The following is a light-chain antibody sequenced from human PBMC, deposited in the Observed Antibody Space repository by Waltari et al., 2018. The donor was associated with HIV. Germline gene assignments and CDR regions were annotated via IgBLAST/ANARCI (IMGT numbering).Light chain of an antibody. J-gene: IGLJ2*01. Sequence: SYDLTQSPSVSVSPGQTARITCSGAALTKQYANWYPHNAGHAPVLVKSKDSERPSGIPEGFSGSSSGTNVTLTISGGQAEDEGAYYCQSADSSATYQVFGGGTKLTVL. V-gene: IGLV3-25*02. CDR1: ALTKQY. CDR2: KDS. CDR3: QSADSSATYQV.